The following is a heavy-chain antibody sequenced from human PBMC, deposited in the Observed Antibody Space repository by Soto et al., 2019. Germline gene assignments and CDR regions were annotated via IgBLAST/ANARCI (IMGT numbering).Heavy chain of an antibody. CDR2: IWYDGSNK. D-gene: IGHD3-3*01. CDR3: ARESYDFWSGSYYYYYMDV. V-gene: IGHV3-33*01. J-gene: IGHJ6*03. CDR1: GFTFSSYG. Sequence: GGSLRLSCAASGFTFSSYGMHWVRQAPGKGLEWVAVIWYDGSNKYYADSVKGRFTISRDNSKNTLYLQMNSLRAEDTAVYYWARESYDFWSGSYYYYYMDVWGKGTTVTVSS.